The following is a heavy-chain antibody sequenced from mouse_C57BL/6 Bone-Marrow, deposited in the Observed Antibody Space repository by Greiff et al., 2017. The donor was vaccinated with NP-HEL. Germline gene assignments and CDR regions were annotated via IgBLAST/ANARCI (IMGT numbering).Heavy chain of an antibody. Sequence: VQLVESGAELVRPGASVKLSCKASGYTFTDYYINWVKQRPGQGLEWIARIYPGSGNTYYNEKFKGKATLTAEKSSSTAYMQLSSLTSEDSAVYFCARGGYEGYAMDYWGQGTSVTVSS. CDR3: ARGGYEGYAMDY. V-gene: IGHV1-76*01. CDR2: IYPGSGNT. D-gene: IGHD2-10*02. J-gene: IGHJ4*01. CDR1: GYTFTDYY.